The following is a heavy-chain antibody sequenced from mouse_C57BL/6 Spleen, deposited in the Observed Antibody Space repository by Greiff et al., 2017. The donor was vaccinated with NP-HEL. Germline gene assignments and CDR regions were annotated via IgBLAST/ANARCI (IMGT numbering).Heavy chain of an antibody. D-gene: IGHD1-1*01. V-gene: IGHV5-4*01. CDR2: ISDGGSYT. CDR3: ARDYYGSRSS. J-gene: IGHJ3*01. CDR1: GFTFSSYA. Sequence: DVHLVESGGGLVKPGGSLKLSCAASGFTFSSYAMSWVRQTPEKRLEWVATISDGGSYTYYPDNVKGRFTISRDNAKNNLYLQMSHLKSEDTAMYYCARDYYGSRSSWGQGTLVTVSA.